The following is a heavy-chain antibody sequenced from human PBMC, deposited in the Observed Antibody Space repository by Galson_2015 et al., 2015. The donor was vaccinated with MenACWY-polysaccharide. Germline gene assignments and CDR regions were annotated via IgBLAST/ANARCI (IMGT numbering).Heavy chain of an antibody. CDR1: GFTFGDYA. CDR2: IRSKAYGGTT. Sequence: SLRLSCAASGFTFGDYAMSWVRQAPGKGLEWVGFIRSKAYGGTTEYAASVKGRFTISRDDSKSIAYLQMNSLKTEDTAVYYCTREALGGYYDSSGYLDYWGQGTLVTVSS. CDR3: TREALGGYYDSSGYLDY. D-gene: IGHD3-22*01. J-gene: IGHJ4*02. V-gene: IGHV3-49*04.